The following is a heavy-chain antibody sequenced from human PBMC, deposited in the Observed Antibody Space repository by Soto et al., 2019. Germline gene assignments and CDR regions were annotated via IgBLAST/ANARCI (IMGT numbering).Heavy chain of an antibody. CDR3: ASINAKSLCFGQVSANWFDP. Sequence: SDTLSLPTPVSGCSISSSSYHWGWIRQPPGKGLEWIGSIYYSGSTYYNPSLKSRVTISVDTSKNQFSLKLSSVTAADTAVYYCASINAKSLCFGQVSANWFDPWGQGTLVPVSS. J-gene: IGHJ5*02. CDR1: GCSISSSSYH. CDR2: IYYSGST. V-gene: IGHV4-39*01. D-gene: IGHD3-10*01.